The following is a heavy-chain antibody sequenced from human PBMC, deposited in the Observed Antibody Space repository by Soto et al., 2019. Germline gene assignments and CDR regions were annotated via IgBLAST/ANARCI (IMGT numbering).Heavy chain of an antibody. J-gene: IGHJ3*02. D-gene: IGHD1-1*01. V-gene: IGHV4-34*01. CDR2: MSHSGGT. CDR1: GGFVTSGSYY. Sequence: SEPLSLTCAVYGGFVTSGSYYWSWIRQPPGKGLEWIGEMSHSGGTHFNPSLKSRVTISVDTSKNQFTLKMSSVTAEDTALYYCARVERGTATTVVDAFDIGGPGTMVTVSS. CDR3: ARVERGTATTVVDAFDI.